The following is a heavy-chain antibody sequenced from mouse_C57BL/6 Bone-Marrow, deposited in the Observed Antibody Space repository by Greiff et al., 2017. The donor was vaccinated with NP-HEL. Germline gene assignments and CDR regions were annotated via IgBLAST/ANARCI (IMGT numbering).Heavy chain of an antibody. Sequence: EVMLVESGGGLVQPGESLKLSCESNEYEFPSHDMSWVRKTPEKRLELVAAINSDGGSTYYPDTMERRFIISRDNTKKTLYLQMSSLRSEDTALYYCARRGQHRLRRYFDDWGQGTTLTVSS. CDR1: EYEFPSHD. CDR3: ARRGQHRLRRYFDD. D-gene: IGHD3-2*02. J-gene: IGHJ2*01. V-gene: IGHV5-2*01. CDR2: INSDGGST.